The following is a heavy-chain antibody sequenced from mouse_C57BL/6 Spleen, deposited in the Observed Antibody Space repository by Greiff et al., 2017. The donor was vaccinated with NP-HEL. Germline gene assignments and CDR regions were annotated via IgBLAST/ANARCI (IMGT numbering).Heavy chain of an antibody. D-gene: IGHD2-1*01. V-gene: IGHV5-9-1*02. CDR2: ISSGGDYI. Sequence: DVHLVESGEGLVKPGGSLKLSCAASGFTFSSYAMSWVRQTPEKRLEWVAYISSGGDYIYYADTVKGRFTISRDNARNTLYLQMSSLKSEDTAMYDCTREGIYGNYEDYAMDYWGQGTSVTVSS. CDR1: GFTFSSYA. CDR3: TREGIYGNYEDYAMDY. J-gene: IGHJ4*01.